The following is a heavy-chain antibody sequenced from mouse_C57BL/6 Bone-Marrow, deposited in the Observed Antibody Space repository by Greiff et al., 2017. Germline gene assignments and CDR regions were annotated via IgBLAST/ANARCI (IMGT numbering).Heavy chain of an antibody. J-gene: IGHJ2*01. D-gene: IGHD2-4*01. CDR1: GFTFSSYA. Sequence: DVKLVESGGGLVKPGGSLKLSCAASGFTFSSYAMSWVRQTPEKRLEWVATISDGGSYTYYPDNVKGRFTISRDNAKNNLYLQMSHLKSEDTAVYYCARKGRNYYDFYFDYWGQGTTLTVSS. CDR3: ARKGRNYYDFYFDY. CDR2: ISDGGSYT. V-gene: IGHV5-4*03.